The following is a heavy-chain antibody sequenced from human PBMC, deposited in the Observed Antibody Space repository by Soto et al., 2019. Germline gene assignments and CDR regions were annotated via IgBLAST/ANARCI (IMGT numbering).Heavy chain of an antibody. CDR1: GFTFSNYG. D-gene: IGHD3-16*01. CDR2: ISYDGNNK. J-gene: IGHJ4*02. Sequence: GGSLRLSCAASGFTFSNYGMHWVRQAPGKGLEWVAVISYDGNNKYYADSVKGRFTISRDNSKNTLYLQMNSLRAEDTAVYYCAKKEGAFVDYWGQGTLVTVSS. V-gene: IGHV3-30*18. CDR3: AKKEGAFVDY.